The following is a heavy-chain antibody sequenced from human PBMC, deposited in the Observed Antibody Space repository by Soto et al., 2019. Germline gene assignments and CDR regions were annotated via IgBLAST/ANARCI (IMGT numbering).Heavy chain of an antibody. J-gene: IGHJ4*02. Sequence: GGSLRLSCAASGFTFSTYWMDWVRQTPGKGLEWVANINQDGGEKNYVDSVKGRFTIYRDNAKNSLYLQMSSLTAEDSALYYCSRSLNSWGQGTLVTVSS. CDR2: INQDGGEK. CDR3: SRSLNS. CDR1: GFTFSTYW. V-gene: IGHV3-7*01.